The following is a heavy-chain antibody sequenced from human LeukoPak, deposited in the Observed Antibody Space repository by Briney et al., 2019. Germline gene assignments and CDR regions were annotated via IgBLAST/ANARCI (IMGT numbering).Heavy chain of an antibody. CDR1: GGTFSSYA. CDR2: IIPIFGTA. D-gene: IGHD2-2*01. Sequence: EASVKVSCKASGGTFSSYAISWVRQAPGQGLEWMGGIIPIFGTANYAQKFQGRVTITTDESTSTAYMELSSLRSKDTAVYYCARDNRWGCSSTSCSTDAFDIWGQGTMVTVSS. J-gene: IGHJ3*02. CDR3: ARDNRWGCSSTSCSTDAFDI. V-gene: IGHV1-69*05.